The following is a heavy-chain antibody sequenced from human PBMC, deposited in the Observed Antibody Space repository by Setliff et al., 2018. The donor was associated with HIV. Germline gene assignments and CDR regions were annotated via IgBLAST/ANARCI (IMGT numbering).Heavy chain of an antibody. V-gene: IGHV5-51*01. CDR2: LYPGDSDI. Sequence: GESLTISCQTSGYTFSMYWIGWVRQRPGKGLEWMAILYPGDSDISYSPSFQGQVTISADKSIGAAYLQWRSLKAWDTGMYFCARAPNSPSYSNVFFVDHWGQGTLVTVSS. CDR3: ARAPNSPSYSNVFFVDH. D-gene: IGHD4-4*01. J-gene: IGHJ5*02. CDR1: GYTFSMYW.